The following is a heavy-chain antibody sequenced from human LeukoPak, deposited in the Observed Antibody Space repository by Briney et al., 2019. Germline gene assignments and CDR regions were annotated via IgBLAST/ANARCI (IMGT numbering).Heavy chain of an antibody. V-gene: IGHV4-39*01. Sequence: SETLSLTCTVSGGSISSSSYYWGWIRQPPGKGLEWIGSIYYSGSTYYNPSLKSRVTISVDTSKNQFSLKLSSVTAADTAVYYCARQSVEMATITISGYWGQGTLVTVSS. D-gene: IGHD5-24*01. CDR1: GGSISSSSYY. CDR3: ARQSVEMATITISGY. CDR2: IYYSGST. J-gene: IGHJ4*02.